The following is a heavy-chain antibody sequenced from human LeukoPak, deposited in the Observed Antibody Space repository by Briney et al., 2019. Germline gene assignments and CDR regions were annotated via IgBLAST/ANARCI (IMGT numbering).Heavy chain of an antibody. Sequence: ASVKVSCKASGYTFTSYGISWVRQAPGQGLEWMGWISAYNGNTSYAQKLQGRVTMTTDTSTSTAYMELRSLRSDDTAVYYCARGARGYYDSSGYYTKNYYYYGMDVWGQGTTVTVSS. CDR3: ARGARGYYDSSGYYTKNYYYYGMDV. J-gene: IGHJ6*02. D-gene: IGHD3-22*01. V-gene: IGHV1-18*01. CDR1: GYTFTSYG. CDR2: ISAYNGNT.